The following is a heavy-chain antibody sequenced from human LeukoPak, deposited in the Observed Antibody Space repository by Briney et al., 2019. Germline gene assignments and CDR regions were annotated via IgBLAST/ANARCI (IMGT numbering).Heavy chain of an antibody. CDR2: INPNSGGT. CDR3: ARDSYGDYNNWFDP. J-gene: IGHJ5*02. V-gene: IGHV1-2*02. CDR1: GYTFTGYY. Sequence: ASVKVSCKASGYTFTGYYMHWVRQAPGQGLEWMGWINPNSGGTNYAQKFQSRVTMTRDTSISTAYMELSRLRSDDTAVYYCARDSYGDYNNWFDPWGQGTLVTVSS. D-gene: IGHD4-17*01.